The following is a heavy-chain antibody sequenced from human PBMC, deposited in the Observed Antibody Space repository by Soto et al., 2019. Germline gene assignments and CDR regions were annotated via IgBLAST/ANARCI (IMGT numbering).Heavy chain of an antibody. CDR3: ARDVYYYDSSGYYDAFDI. CDR1: GFTVSSNY. CDR2: IYSGGST. J-gene: IGHJ3*02. Sequence: GGSLRLSCAASGFTVSSNYMSWVRQAPGKGLEWVSVIYSGGSTYYADSVKGRFTISRDNSKNTLYLQMNSLRAEDTAVYYCARDVYYYDSSGYYDAFDIWGQGTMVTVSS. V-gene: IGHV3-53*01. D-gene: IGHD3-22*01.